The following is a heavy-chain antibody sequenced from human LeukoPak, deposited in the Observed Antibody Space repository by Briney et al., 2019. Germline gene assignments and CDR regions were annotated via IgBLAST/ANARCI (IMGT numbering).Heavy chain of an antibody. CDR2: ISAYNGNT. CDR1: GFTFTSYG. Sequence: PGGSLRLSCAASGFTFTSYGISWGRQAPGQGLEWMGWISAYNGNTNYAQKLQGRVTMTTDTSTSTAYMELRSLRSDDTAVYYCARIAYNLDYGDYWGQGTLVTVSS. V-gene: IGHV1-18*01. CDR3: ARIAYNLDYGDY. D-gene: IGHD1-14*01. J-gene: IGHJ4*02.